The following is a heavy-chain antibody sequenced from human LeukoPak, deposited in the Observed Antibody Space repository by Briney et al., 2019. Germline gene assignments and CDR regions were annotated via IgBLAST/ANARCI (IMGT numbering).Heavy chain of an antibody. Sequence: ASVKVSCKASGYTFTSYYMHWVRQAPGQGLEWMGWINPNSGGTNYAQKFQGWVTMTRDTSISTAYMELSRLRSDDTAVYYCARAHYGDYVSDYWGQGTLVTVSS. J-gene: IGHJ4*02. CDR3: ARAHYGDYVSDY. CDR2: INPNSGGT. V-gene: IGHV1-2*04. CDR1: GYTFTSYY. D-gene: IGHD4-17*01.